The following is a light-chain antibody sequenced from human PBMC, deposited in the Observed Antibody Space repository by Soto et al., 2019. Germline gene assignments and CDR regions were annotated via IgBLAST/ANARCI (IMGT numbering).Light chain of an antibody. CDR1: SSDVGGYDY. V-gene: IGLV2-14*01. J-gene: IGLJ1*01. CDR2: DVN. Sequence: QSALTQPASVSGSPGQSITISCTGTSSDVGGYDYASWYQQLPGKAPKLLIYDVNNRPSGVSHRFSGSKSGNTASLTISGLQAEDEADYYCSSYTGSSTFVFGTGTKVTVL. CDR3: SSYTGSSTFV.